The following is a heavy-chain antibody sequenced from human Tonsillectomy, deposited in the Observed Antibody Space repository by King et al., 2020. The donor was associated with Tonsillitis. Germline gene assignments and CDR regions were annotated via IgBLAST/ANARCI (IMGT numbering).Heavy chain of an antibody. Sequence: QLQESGPGLVKPSETLSLTCTVSGGSISSSSYYWGWIRQPPGKGLEWIGSIYYSGTTYYNPSLKSRVTISVDTSKNQVSLKLSSVTAADTAVYHCASIHSDYGGYWYHDLWGRGTLVTVSS. CDR2: IYYSGTT. J-gene: IGHJ2*01. CDR1: GGSISSSSYY. V-gene: IGHV4-39*01. CDR3: ASIHSDYGGYWYHDL. D-gene: IGHD4-23*01.